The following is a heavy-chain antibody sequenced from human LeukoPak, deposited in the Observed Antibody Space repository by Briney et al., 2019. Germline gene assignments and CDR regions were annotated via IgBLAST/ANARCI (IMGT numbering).Heavy chain of an antibody. V-gene: IGHV4-34*01. CDR2: INHSGST. J-gene: IGHJ1*01. D-gene: IGHD2-15*01. CDR3: ARRLLGYCSGGSCYSGYFQH. Sequence: PSETLSLTCAVYGGSFSGYYWSWIRQPPGKGLEWIGEINHSGSTNSNPSLKSRVTVSVDTSKNLFSLKLSSVTAADTAGYYCARRLLGYCSGGSCYSGYFQHWGQGTLVTVSS. CDR1: GGSFSGYY.